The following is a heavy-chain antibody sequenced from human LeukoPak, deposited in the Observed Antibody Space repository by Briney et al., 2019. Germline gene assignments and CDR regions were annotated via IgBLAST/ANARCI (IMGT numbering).Heavy chain of an antibody. Sequence: GASEKVSCKASVSTVTSYYMHWVRQAPGQGPEWMGVINPSGGSTTSYAQKIQGRVTMTRDTSMSTVTMELSSLRSEDTAVYYCARGTLRYFDFWGQGTLVTVSS. V-gene: IGHV1-46*01. CDR1: VSTVTSYY. J-gene: IGHJ4*02. CDR3: ARGTLRYFDF. CDR2: INPSGGST. D-gene: IGHD3-9*01.